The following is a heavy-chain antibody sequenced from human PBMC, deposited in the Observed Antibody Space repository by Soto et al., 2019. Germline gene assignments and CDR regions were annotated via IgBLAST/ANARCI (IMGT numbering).Heavy chain of an antibody. V-gene: IGHV3-23*01. CDR3: AKVYNGEYDILTGPTQYYFDY. CDR1: GFTFSSYA. CDR2: ISGSGGST. D-gene: IGHD3-9*01. J-gene: IGHJ4*02. Sequence: GGSLRLSCAASGFTFSSYAMSWVRQAPGKGLEWVSAISGSGGSTYYADSVKGRFTISRDNSKNTLYLQMNSLRAEDTAVYYCAKVYNGEYDILTGPTQYYFDYWGQGTLVTVSS.